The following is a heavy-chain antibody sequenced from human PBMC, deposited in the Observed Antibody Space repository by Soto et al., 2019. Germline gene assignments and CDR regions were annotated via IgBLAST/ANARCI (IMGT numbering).Heavy chain of an antibody. J-gene: IGHJ6*02. D-gene: IGHD3-10*01. CDR1: GYSFTSYW. V-gene: IGHV5-51*01. CDR2: IYPGDSDT. CDR3: ARTYYYGSGSYYNNYWGMDV. Sequence: VESLKISCKGSGYSFTSYWIGWVRQMPGKGLEWMGIIYPGDSDTRYSPSFQGQVTISADKSISTAYLQWSSLKASDTAMYYCARTYYYGSGSYYNNYWGMDVWGHGTTVTVSS.